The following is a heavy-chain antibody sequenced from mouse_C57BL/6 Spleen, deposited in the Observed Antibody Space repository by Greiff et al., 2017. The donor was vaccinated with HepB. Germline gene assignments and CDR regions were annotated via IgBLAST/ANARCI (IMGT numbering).Heavy chain of an antibody. D-gene: IGHD2-2*01. CDR3: ARRGDGYDVGFAY. J-gene: IGHJ3*01. CDR2: IDPSDSYT. Sequence: QVQLQQPGAELVMPGASVKLSCKASGYTFTSYWMHWVKQRPGQGLEWIGEIDPSDSYTNYNQKFKGKSTLTVDKSSSTAYMQLSSLTSEDSAVYYCARRGDGYDVGFAYWVQGTLVTVSA. CDR1: GYTFTSYW. V-gene: IGHV1-69*01.